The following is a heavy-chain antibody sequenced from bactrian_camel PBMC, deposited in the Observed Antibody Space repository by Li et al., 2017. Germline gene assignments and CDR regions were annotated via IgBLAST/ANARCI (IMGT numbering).Heavy chain of an antibody. CDR2: IDRDDSA. CDR1: GLTYSNYC. V-gene: IGHV3S26*01. J-gene: IGHJ4*01. Sequence: VQLVESGGGSVQSGGSLSLSCTASGLTYSNYCMAWLRQSPGKEREGVAVIDRDDSATYVDSVKGRFTIYRDNAKNTVYLQMNSLKPEDTALYYCSVATTSGTFNYWGQGTQVTVS. D-gene: IGHD2*01. CDR3: SVATTSGTFNY.